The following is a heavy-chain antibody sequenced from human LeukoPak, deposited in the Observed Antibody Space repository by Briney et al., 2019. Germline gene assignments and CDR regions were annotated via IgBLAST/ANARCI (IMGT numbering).Heavy chain of an antibody. CDR1: GFTFSSYW. CDR3: ASSQPGYSSFY. V-gene: IGHV3-74*01. D-gene: IGHD5-18*01. J-gene: IGHJ4*02. Sequence: TGGPLRLSCAASGFTFSSYWMHWVRQAPGKGLVWVSRINSDGSATSYADSVKDRFTISRDNAKHTLYLQMNSLRAEDMAVYYCASSQPGYSSFYWGQGTLVTVSS. CDR2: INSDGSAT.